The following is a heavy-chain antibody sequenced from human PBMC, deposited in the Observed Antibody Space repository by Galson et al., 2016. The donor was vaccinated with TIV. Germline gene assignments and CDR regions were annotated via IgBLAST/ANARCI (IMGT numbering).Heavy chain of an antibody. Sequence: SVKVFCKASGYTFSGYYIHWVRQAPGQRLEWMGWINPQSGDTNYAQKLQGRVTMTRDTSVATAYMELNRLTSDDTAVYYCARDLGDSDTLPFDYWGPGTLVTVSP. CDR1: GYTFSGYY. CDR3: ARDLGDSDTLPFDY. D-gene: IGHD3-16*01. J-gene: IGHJ4*02. V-gene: IGHV1-2*02. CDR2: INPQSGDT.